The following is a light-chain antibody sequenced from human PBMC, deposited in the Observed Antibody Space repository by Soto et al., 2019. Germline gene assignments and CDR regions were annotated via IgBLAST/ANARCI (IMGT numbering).Light chain of an antibody. Sequence: EIVLTQSPGTLSLSPGERATLSCRASQSVSSSYLAWYQQKPGQAPRLLIYGASSRATGIPDRFSGSGSGTNFIITISRLEHEDFAVYYCQQYGSSPPTFGQGTKVEIK. CDR3: QQYGSSPPT. V-gene: IGKV3-20*01. CDR2: GAS. CDR1: QSVSSSY. J-gene: IGKJ1*01.